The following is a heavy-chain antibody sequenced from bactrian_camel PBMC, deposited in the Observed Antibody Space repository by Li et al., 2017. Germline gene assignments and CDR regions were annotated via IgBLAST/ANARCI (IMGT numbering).Heavy chain of an antibody. Sequence: VQLVESGGGMVQPGGSLRLSCVASGFTFSSYDMSWVRQAPGKGLEWVSSIYTGGGSTYYATSVKGRFQISSISGDNRENTVYQQMNSLKPEDTAMYYCAAALRPAYYKVLQRLEYKYWGQGTQVTVS. V-gene: IGHV3S40*01. CDR1: GFTFSSYD. J-gene: IGHJ4*01. CDR2: IYTGGGST. CDR3: AAALRPAYYKVLQRLEYKY. D-gene: IGHD3*01.